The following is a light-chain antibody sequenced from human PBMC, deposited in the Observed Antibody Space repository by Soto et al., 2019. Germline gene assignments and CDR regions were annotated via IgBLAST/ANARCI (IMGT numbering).Light chain of an antibody. Sequence: DIVMTQSPATLSVSPGESATLSCRASQAISANLAWYQQRPGQAPRLLIYGASSRATGIPARFSGSGSGTEFTLTIHYLQSEDFAVYYCQQYNYWPPWTFGQGTKVEVK. CDR1: QAISAN. J-gene: IGKJ1*01. CDR3: QQYNYWPPWT. CDR2: GAS. V-gene: IGKV3-15*01.